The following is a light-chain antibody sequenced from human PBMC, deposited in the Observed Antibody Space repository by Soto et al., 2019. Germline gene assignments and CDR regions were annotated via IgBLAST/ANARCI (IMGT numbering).Light chain of an antibody. CDR2: DAS. Sequence: EIVMTQSPATLSVSPGERATLSCRASQNVRNNYLGWYQQKPGQAPRLLIYDASSRATGIPDRFSGGGSGAEFTLTISRLEPEDFAVYYCHQYNNWPLWTFGQGTKVDIK. J-gene: IGKJ1*01. CDR3: HQYNNWPLWT. CDR1: QNVRNNY. V-gene: IGKV3D-20*02.